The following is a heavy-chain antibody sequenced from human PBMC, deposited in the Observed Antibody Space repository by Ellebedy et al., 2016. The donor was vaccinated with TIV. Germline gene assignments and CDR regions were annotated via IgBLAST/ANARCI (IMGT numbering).Heavy chain of an antibody. Sequence: GESLKISXAASGFTFSSYAMSWVRQAPGKGLEWVSAISGSGGSTYYADSVKGRFTISRDNSKNTLYLQMNSLRAEDTAVYYCAKDGLKRGTDAFDIWGQGTMVTVSS. CDR3: AKDGLKRGTDAFDI. CDR1: GFTFSSYA. CDR2: ISGSGGST. V-gene: IGHV3-23*01. D-gene: IGHD3-16*01. J-gene: IGHJ3*02.